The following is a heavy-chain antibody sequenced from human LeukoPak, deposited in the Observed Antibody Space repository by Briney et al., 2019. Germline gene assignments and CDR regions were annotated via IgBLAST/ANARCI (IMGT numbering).Heavy chain of an antibody. Sequence: SETLSLTCTVSGGSISSYYWSWIRQPPGKGLEWIGYIYYSGSTNYNPSLKSRVTISVDTSKNQFSLKLSSVTAADTAVYYCARDRDGYNGIDPWGQGTLVTVSS. CDR1: GGSISSYY. J-gene: IGHJ5*02. D-gene: IGHD5-12*01. CDR2: IYYSGST. V-gene: IGHV4-59*01. CDR3: ARDRDGYNGIDP.